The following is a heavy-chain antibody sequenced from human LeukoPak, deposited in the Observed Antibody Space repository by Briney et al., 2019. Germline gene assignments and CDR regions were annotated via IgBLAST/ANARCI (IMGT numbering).Heavy chain of an antibody. D-gene: IGHD4-17*01. J-gene: IGHJ4*02. CDR3: AREYDYGDPGIDY. Sequence: PGGSLRLSCAASGFTFRSYWMSWVRQAPGKGLEWVANINQDGSEKNYVDSVKGRFTIFRDNPKNSLYLEMDSLWVEDTAVYYCAREYDYGDPGIDYWGQGALVTVSS. V-gene: IGHV3-7*01. CDR1: GFTFRSYW. CDR2: INQDGSEK.